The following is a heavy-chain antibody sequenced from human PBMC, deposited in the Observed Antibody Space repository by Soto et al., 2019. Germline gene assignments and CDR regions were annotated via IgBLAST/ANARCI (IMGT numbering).Heavy chain of an antibody. D-gene: IGHD6-19*01. Sequence: GGSLRLSCAASGFTFSNFAFSWVRQGPGKGLEWVSAISDTTYYADSVKGRFTISRDNSVNTVFLQLNSLRAGDRAVYYCARDSRAGAGNYFDHWGKGTRVTVSS. J-gene: IGHJ4*02. CDR2: ISDTT. V-gene: IGHV3-23*01. CDR3: ARDSRAGAGNYFDH. CDR1: GFTFSNFA.